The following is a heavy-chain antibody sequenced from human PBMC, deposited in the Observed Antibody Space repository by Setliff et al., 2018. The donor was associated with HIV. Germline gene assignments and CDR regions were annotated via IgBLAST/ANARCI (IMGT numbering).Heavy chain of an antibody. V-gene: IGHV4-59*02. D-gene: IGHD2-15*01. CDR1: GGSVNGHY. CDR2: ISYSGST. J-gene: IGHJ4*02. CDR3: ATDPTSYCTGGNCHSGRFAS. Sequence: SETLSLTCSVSGGSVNGHYWNWIRLTPGKGLEWIGSISYSGSTNYNPSLKSRVTISVDTSRNEFSLKLSSVTAADTAVYYCATDPTSYCTGGNCHSGRFASWGQGTLVTVSS.